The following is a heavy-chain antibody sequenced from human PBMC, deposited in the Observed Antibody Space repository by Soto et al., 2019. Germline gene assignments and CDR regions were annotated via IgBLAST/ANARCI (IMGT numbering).Heavy chain of an antibody. V-gene: IGHV3-13*01. D-gene: IGHD1-1*01. J-gene: IGHJ3*02. CDR1: GFTFSSYD. Sequence: EVQLVESGGGLVQPGGSLRLSCAASGFTFSSYDMHWVRQATGKGLEWVSAIGTAGDTYYPGSVKGRFTISRENAKNSLYLQMSSLRGGDTAVYYCARVLNWNAHDAFDIWGQGTMVTVSS. CDR3: ARVLNWNAHDAFDI. CDR2: IGTAGDT.